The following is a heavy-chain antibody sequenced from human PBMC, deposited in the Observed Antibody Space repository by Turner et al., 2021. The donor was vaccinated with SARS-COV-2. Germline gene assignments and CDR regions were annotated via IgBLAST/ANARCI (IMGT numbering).Heavy chain of an antibody. Sequence: EVQLLESGGGLVQPGGSLGPSCAASGLTFSSYGMSWVLQAPGKGLEWVAAMSGSGGTTYYADSVKGRFTISRDNSNNTLYLQMNSLRAEDTAVYYCAKADRVMIVVVITLFDYWGQGTLVTVSS. J-gene: IGHJ4*02. V-gene: IGHV3-23*01. D-gene: IGHD3-22*01. CDR2: MSGSGGTT. CDR1: GLTFSSYG. CDR3: AKADRVMIVVVITLFDY.